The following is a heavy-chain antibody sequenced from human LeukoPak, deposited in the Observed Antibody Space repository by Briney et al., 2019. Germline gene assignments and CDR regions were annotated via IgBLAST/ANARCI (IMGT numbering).Heavy chain of an antibody. CDR3: ARLSVIPPNDAFDL. CDR2: IFYSGNT. D-gene: IGHD2-2*01. CDR1: GGSISSSSYY. Sequence: SETLSLTCTVSGGSISSSSYYWGWIRQPPGKGLEWIGSIFYSGNTHYSPSPKSRVTISLDTSKTQFSLRLSSVTAADTAVYYCARLSVIPPNDAFDLWGQGTMVTVSS. V-gene: IGHV4-39*07. J-gene: IGHJ3*01.